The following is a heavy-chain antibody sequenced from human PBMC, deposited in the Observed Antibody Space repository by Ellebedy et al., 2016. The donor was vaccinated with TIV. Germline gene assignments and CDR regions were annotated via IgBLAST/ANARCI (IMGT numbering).Heavy chain of an antibody. CDR2: VTRSGSRT. D-gene: IGHD1-20*01. J-gene: IGHJ4*02. CDR3: TKGDRRLYNWNENGVSDY. Sequence: GESLKISXSASGFTFSSSAIHWVRQAPGRGLEWVSGVTRSGSRTYYVDSVKGRFTISRDNTKDTMYLQMNSLRVEDTAVYYCTKGDRRLYNWNENGVSDYWGQGTLVTVSS. V-gene: IGHV3-23*01. CDR1: GFTFSSSA.